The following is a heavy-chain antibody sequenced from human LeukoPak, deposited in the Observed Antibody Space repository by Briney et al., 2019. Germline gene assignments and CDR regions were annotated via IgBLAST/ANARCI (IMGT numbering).Heavy chain of an antibody. D-gene: IGHD6-19*01. Sequence: GGSLRLSCAGSGITFSTYWMHWVRQAPGKGLVWVSRINSEGSTISYADSVKGRFTISRDNAKNTLYLQMNSLRAEDTALYYCARGGSYGQIIAVAGRIDYWGQGTLVTVSS. CDR3: ARGGSYGQIIAVAGRIDY. CDR2: INSEGSTI. V-gene: IGHV3-74*01. J-gene: IGHJ4*02. CDR1: GITFSTYW.